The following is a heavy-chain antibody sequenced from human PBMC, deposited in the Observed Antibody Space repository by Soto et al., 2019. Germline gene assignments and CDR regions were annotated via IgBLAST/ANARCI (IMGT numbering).Heavy chain of an antibody. V-gene: IGHV4-4*07. Sequence: QVQLQESGPGLVKPSETLSLTCTVSGDSMTKYYWSWIRQPAGKGLEWIGRIYTSGSTNYIHSLRSRVTMSIDTSNIHFSLKLKSVTAADTAVYYCARTVEAAYYFDFWGQGDLVTV. CDR3: ARTVEAAYYFDF. CDR2: IYTSGST. CDR1: GDSMTKYY. J-gene: IGHJ4*02. D-gene: IGHD6-25*01.